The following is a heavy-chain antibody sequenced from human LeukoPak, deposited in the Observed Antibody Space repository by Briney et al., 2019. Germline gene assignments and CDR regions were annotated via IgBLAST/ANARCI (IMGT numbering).Heavy chain of an antibody. CDR2: TRFDEGIK. Sequence: PGRSLRLSCAVSGFIFSDYGFHWVRQAPGKGLEWVAVTRFDEGIKQYADSVKGRFTISRDDSKNTLYLQMNFLKSEDTAVYYCARWGGTRQYYFDYWGQGTLVTVSS. J-gene: IGHJ4*02. CDR3: ARWGGTRQYYFDY. D-gene: IGHD1-1*01. CDR1: GFIFSDYG. V-gene: IGHV3-33*01.